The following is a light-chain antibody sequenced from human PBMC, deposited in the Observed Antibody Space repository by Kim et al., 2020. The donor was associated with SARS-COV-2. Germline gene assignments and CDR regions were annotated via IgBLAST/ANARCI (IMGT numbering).Light chain of an antibody. J-gene: IGKJ2*01. Sequence: SPGERATLSCRASQSVSNNLAWYQHKPGQAPRLLIYDASTRATGIPARFSGSGSGTEFTLTISSLQSEDFAVYYCQHYNKWPPEITFGQGTKLEI. V-gene: IGKV3-15*01. CDR2: DAS. CDR1: QSVSNN. CDR3: QHYNKWPPEIT.